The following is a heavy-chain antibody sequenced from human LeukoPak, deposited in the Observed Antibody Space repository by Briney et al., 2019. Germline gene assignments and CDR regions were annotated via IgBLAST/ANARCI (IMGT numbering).Heavy chain of an antibody. J-gene: IGHJ3*02. CDR2: IYTRGST. V-gene: IGHV4-4*07. Sequence: SETLSLTCTVSDGSISIYYWSWIRQPAGKGLEWIGRIYTRGSTNYNPSLKSRVTMSVDTSKSQFSLKLSSVTAADTAVYYCARLRDGFDAFDIWGQGTMVTVSS. CDR3: ARLRDGFDAFDI. D-gene: IGHD5-24*01. CDR1: DGSISIYY.